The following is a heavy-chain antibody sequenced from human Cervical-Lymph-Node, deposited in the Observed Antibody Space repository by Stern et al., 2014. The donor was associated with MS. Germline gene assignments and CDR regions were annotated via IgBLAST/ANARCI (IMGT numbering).Heavy chain of an antibody. D-gene: IGHD5-12*01. CDR2: IVPMFGTP. CDR1: GGTFNNHD. V-gene: IGHV1-69*06. Sequence: VQLVESGAEVRKPGSSVKVSCKASGGTFNNHDISWVRQARGQGLEWMGGIVPMFGTPTYARKVQGRVTMTADKSTRTVHLALSSLNREDTDIYYCANRDMGYTYGRHDSWGQGTLVTVS. CDR3: ANRDMGYTYGRHDS. J-gene: IGHJ4*02.